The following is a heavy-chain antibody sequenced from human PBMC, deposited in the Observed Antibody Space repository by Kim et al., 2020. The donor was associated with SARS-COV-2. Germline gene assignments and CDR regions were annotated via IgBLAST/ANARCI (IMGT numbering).Heavy chain of an antibody. Sequence: ADSVKGRFTISRDNAKNSLYLQKNSLRDEDAAVYYCARDKDYGNYGGFDPWGQGTLVTVSS. D-gene: IGHD4-17*01. J-gene: IGHJ5*02. CDR3: ARDKDYGNYGGFDP. V-gene: IGHV3-48*02.